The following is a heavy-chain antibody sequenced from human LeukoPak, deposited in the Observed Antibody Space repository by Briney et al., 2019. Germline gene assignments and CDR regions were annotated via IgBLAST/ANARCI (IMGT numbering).Heavy chain of an antibody. CDR2: IYWNDDK. V-gene: IGHV2-5*01. D-gene: IGHD6-6*01. CDR1: GFSLSTSGVG. Sequence: ESGPTLVNPTQTLTLTCTFSGFSLSTSGVGAGWIRQPPGKALEWLALIYWNDDKRYGPSLKSRLTITKDTSKNQVVLTMTNMDPVDTATYYCAHRGASSSSRWFAEYFQHWGQGTLVTVSS. J-gene: IGHJ1*01. CDR3: AHRGASSSSRWFAEYFQH.